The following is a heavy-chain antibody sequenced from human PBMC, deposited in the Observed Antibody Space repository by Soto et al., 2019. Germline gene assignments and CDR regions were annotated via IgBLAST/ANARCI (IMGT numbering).Heavy chain of an antibody. CDR3: ARAGDDCSTTNCYMIDY. J-gene: IGHJ4*02. V-gene: IGHV1-3*01. Sequence: QVQLVQSGVAVKKPGASVKVSCKASGYTFTTYAMHWVRQAPGQRLEWMGWINAGNGKTKYSQKFQGRVTITRDTPATTAYMELSSLRSEDTAVYYCARAGDDCSTTNCYMIDYWGQGTLVTVSS. CDR1: GYTFTTYA. D-gene: IGHD2-2*02. CDR2: INAGNGKT.